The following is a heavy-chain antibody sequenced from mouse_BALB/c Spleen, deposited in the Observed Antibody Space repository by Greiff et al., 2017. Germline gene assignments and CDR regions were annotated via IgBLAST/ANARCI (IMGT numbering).Heavy chain of an antibody. J-gene: IGHJ2*01. Sequence: VESGGGLVKPGGSLKLSCAASGFTFSSYTMSWVRQTPEKRLEWVATISSGGGNTYYPDSVKGRFTISRDNAKNNLYLQMSSLRSEDTALYYCARYEGFPYYFDDWGQGTTLTVSS. CDR1: GFTFSSYT. CDR2: ISSGGGNT. CDR3: ARYEGFPYYFDD. V-gene: IGHV5-9*03.